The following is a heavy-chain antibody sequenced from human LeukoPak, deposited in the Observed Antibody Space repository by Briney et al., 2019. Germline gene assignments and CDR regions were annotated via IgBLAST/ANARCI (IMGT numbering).Heavy chain of an antibody. CDR3: TREAAAGIDY. V-gene: IGHV3-7*01. D-gene: IGHD6-13*01. Sequence: GGSLRLSCAASGFTFSTYWMSWVRQAPGKGLEGVANIKQDGSEKYYLDSVKGRFTISRDHAKNSLYLQMNSLRAEDTAVYFCTREAAAGIDYWGQGTLVTVSS. CDR1: GFTFSTYW. J-gene: IGHJ4*02. CDR2: IKQDGSEK.